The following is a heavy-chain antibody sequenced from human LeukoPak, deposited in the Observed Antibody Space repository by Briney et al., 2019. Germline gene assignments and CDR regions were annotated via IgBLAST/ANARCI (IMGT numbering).Heavy chain of an antibody. CDR1: GGSITITNYY. J-gene: IGHJ4*02. V-gene: IGHV4-39*01. CDR2: MYHSGTT. Sequence: PSETLSLTCSVSGGSITITNYYWGWVRQPPGQGLEWIGSMYHSGTTYYNPSLKTRLTISVDTTKNQFSLNLSAVTAADTALYFCARHRGRNGGYVFDYWGQGTLVTVSS. D-gene: IGHD2-8*01. CDR3: ARHRGRNGGYVFDY.